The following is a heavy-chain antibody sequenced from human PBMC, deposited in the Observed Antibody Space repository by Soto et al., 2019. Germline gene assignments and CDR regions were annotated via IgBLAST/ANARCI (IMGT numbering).Heavy chain of an antibody. CDR1: GFTFSNAW. J-gene: IGHJ5*02. V-gene: IGHV3-15*07. CDR2: VKTKADGGTT. CDR3: TTPGPS. Sequence: EVQLVESGGGLVKPGGSLRLSCAASGFTFSNAWMNWVRQPPGKALEWVGNVKTKADGGTTGYAAFVNGRFTISRDDSTNPLFLHMTNLKTEYTAMYYCTTPGPSLGQGTLVTVS.